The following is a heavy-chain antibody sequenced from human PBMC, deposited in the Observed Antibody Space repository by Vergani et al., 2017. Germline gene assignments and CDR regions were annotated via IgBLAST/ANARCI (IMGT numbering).Heavy chain of an antibody. CDR2: IIPILGIA. Sequence: QVQLVQSGAEVKKPGSSVKVSCKASVGTFSSYTISWVRQAPGQGLEWMGRIIPILGIANYAQKFQGRVTITADKSTSTAYMELSSLRSEDTAVYYCARDPRGNSDWYYYGMDVWGQGTTVTVSS. CDR1: VGTFSSYT. CDR3: ARDPRGNSDWYYYGMDV. J-gene: IGHJ6*02. D-gene: IGHD4-23*01. V-gene: IGHV1-69*08.